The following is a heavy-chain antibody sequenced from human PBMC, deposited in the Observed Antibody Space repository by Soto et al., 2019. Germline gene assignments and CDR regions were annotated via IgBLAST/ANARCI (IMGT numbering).Heavy chain of an antibody. CDR3: ASHAVVVGAYQYGDAFDI. Sequence: PGESLKISCKGSGYSFTSYWIGWVRQMPGKGLEWMGIIYPGDSDTRYSPSFQGQVTISADKPISTAYLQWILPKASDTAMYSCASHAVVVGAYQYGDAFDIWGKRTMGT. CDR2: IYPGDSDT. D-gene: IGHD2-15*01. CDR1: GYSFTSYW. V-gene: IGHV5-51*01. J-gene: IGHJ3*02.